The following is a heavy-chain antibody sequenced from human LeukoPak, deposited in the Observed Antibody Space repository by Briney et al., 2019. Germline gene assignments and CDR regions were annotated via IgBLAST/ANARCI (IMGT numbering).Heavy chain of an antibody. V-gene: IGHV3-74*01. CDR3: ARDYYYDSSGYYEGNWFDP. CDR1: GFTFSSYW. Sequence: GGSLRLSCAASGFTFSSYWMHWVRQAPGKGLVWVSRINSDGSSTSYADSVKGRFTISRDNAKNTLYLQMNSLRAEDTAVYYCARDYYYDSSGYYEGNWFDPWGQGTLVTVSS. CDR2: INSDGSST. D-gene: IGHD3-22*01. J-gene: IGHJ5*02.